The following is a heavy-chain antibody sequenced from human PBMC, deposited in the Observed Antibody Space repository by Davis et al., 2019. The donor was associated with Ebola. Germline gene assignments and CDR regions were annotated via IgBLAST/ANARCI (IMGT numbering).Heavy chain of an antibody. CDR2: INPSSGST. J-gene: IGHJ4*02. Sequence: ASVKVSCKASGYTFTSYYIHWLRQAPGQGLEWMGVINPSSGSTHYAQKFQGRVTMTRENSMSTAYLELSSLRSEDTAVYYCSVGGQDGGFDYWGQGTLVPVSS. V-gene: IGHV1-46*01. CDR3: SVGGQDGGFDY. D-gene: IGHD1-26*01. CDR1: GYTFTSYY.